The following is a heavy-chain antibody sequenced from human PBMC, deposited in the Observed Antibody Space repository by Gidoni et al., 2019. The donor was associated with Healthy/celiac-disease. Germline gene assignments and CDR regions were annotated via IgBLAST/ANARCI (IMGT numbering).Heavy chain of an antibody. CDR1: GVTVSSNY. V-gene: IGHV3-53*01. Sequence: EVQLVESGGGLIQPGGSLRLSCEASGVTVSSNYMCLVCLAPGKGLEWVSVIYSGGSPYNADSVQGRFTISRDNSKNTLYLQMSSLSAEDTAVYYCARGPTAAGIGGLAFDIWGQGTMVTVSS. J-gene: IGHJ3*02. D-gene: IGHD6-13*01. CDR2: IYSGGSP. CDR3: ARGPTAAGIGGLAFDI.